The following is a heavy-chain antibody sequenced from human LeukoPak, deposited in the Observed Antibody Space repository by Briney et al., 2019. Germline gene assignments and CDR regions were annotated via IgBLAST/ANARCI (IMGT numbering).Heavy chain of an antibody. CDR1: GFTFSRYW. V-gene: IGHV3-7*01. J-gene: IGHJ4*02. Sequence: GGSLRLSCAASGFTFSRYWMSWVRQAPGKGLEWVANIKEDGSEQAYVDSVKGRFTISRDNAKNSLYLQMKSLRAEDTAVYYCAKATLATTYFDSWGQGTLVTVSS. CDR3: AKATLATTYFDS. CDR2: IKEDGSEQ. D-gene: IGHD5-24*01.